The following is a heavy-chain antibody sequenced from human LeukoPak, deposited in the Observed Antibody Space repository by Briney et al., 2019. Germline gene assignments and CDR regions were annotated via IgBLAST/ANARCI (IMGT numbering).Heavy chain of an antibody. D-gene: IGHD1-14*01. J-gene: IGHJ4*02. Sequence: GGSLRLSCAASGFTVINNDMIWIRQAPGKGLEWVSVLYSDGNTKYADSVQGRFTISRDNSKNTLYLEMNSLSPDDTAVYHCARGVEPLAANTLAYWGQGTLVTVSS. CDR3: ARGVEPLAANTLAY. CDR1: GFTVINND. CDR2: LYSDGNT. V-gene: IGHV3-53*01.